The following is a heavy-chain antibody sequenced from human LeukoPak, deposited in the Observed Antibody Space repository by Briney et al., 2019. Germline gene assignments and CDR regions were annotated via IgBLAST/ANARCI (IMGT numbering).Heavy chain of an antibody. V-gene: IGHV3-23*01. CDR3: ARGGESWFDP. CDR1: GFTFSSYA. J-gene: IGHJ5*02. CDR2: ISGSGGST. Sequence: GGSLRLSCAASGFTFSSYAMSWVRQAPGKGLEWVSAISGSGGSTYYADSVKGRFTISRDNAKNSLYLQINSLRAEDTAVYYCARGGESWFDPWGQGTLVTVSS. D-gene: IGHD7-27*01.